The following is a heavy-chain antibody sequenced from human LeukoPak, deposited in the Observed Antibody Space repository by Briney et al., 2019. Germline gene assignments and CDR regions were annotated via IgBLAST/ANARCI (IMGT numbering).Heavy chain of an antibody. CDR1: GDSISSGGYY. CDR3: ARVGGTNYYYYGMDV. CDR2: THYSGST. D-gene: IGHD1-26*01. Sequence: SETLSLTCTVSGDSISSGGYYWSWIRQHPGKGLEWIGHTHYSGSTNYNPSLKSRVTISVDTSKNQFSLKLSSVTAADTAVYYCARVGGTNYYYYGMDVWGQGTTVTVSS. J-gene: IGHJ6*02. V-gene: IGHV4-61*08.